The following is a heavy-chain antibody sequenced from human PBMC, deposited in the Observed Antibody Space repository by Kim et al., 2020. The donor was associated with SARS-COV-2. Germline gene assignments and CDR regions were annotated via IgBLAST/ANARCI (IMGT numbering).Heavy chain of an antibody. CDR3: AGGNRPEGLRFLEGSLYYYYIDV. V-gene: IGHV1-8*01. CDR1: GYTFTSYD. J-gene: IGHJ6*03. CDR2: MNPNSGNT. D-gene: IGHD3-3*01. Sequence: ASVKVSCKASGYTFTSYDINWVRQATGQGLEWMGWMNPNSGNTGYAQKFQGRVTMTRNTSISTAYMELSSLRSEDTAVYYCAGGNRPEGLRFLEGSLYYYYIDVWGKGTTVTVSS.